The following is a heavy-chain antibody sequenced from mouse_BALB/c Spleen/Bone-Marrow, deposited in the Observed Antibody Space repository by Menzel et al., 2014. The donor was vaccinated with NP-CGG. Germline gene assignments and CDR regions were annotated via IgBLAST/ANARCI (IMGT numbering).Heavy chain of an antibody. J-gene: IGHJ2*01. D-gene: IGHD1-1*01. CDR1: GFTFSSFG. V-gene: IGHV5-17*02. Sequence: DVMLVESGGGLVQPGGSRKLSCAASGFTFSSFGTHWVRQAPEKGLEWVAYISSGSSTIYYGDTVMGRFTISRDNPKNPLFLQMTSLRSEDTATYYCVRSGSSSGYFDYWGQGTTLTVSS. CDR3: VRSGSSSGYFDY. CDR2: ISSGSSTI.